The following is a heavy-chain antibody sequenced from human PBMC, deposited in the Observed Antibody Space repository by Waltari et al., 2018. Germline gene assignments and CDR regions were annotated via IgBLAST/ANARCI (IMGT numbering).Heavy chain of an antibody. Sequence: QVQLVESGGGVVQPGRSLRLSCAASGFTFSSYAMPWVRPAPGKGLEWVAVISYDGSNKYYADSVKGRFTISRDNSKNTLYLQMNSLRAEDTAVYYCARDISDFWSGYQVGLGYWGQGTLVTVSS. CDR2: ISYDGSNK. J-gene: IGHJ4*02. V-gene: IGHV3-30-3*01. CDR1: GFTFSSYA. D-gene: IGHD3-3*01. CDR3: ARDISDFWSGYQVGLGY.